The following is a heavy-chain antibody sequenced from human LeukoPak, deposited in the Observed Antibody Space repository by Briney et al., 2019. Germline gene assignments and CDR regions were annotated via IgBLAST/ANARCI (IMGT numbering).Heavy chain of an antibody. Sequence: GGSLRLSCAASGFTFSSYAMSWVRQAPGKGLELVSAISGSGGSTYYADSVKGRFTVSRDNSKNTLYLQMNSLRAEDTAVYYCAKYGWGFYFDYWGQGTLVTVSS. CDR1: GFTFSSYA. V-gene: IGHV3-23*01. CDR3: AKYGWGFYFDY. D-gene: IGHD7-27*01. J-gene: IGHJ4*02. CDR2: ISGSGGST.